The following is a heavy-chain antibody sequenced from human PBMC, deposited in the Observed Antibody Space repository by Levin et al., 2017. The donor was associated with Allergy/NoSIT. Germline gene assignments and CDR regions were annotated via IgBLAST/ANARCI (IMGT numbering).Heavy chain of an antibody. CDR3: ASGGHVDY. V-gene: IGHV3-7*01. CDR1: GLTFSSYW. Sequence: PGESLKISCAASGLTFSSYWMTWVRQAPGKGLEWVANIKGDGSEKHYVDSVKGRFTISRDNAKNSLYLQMNSLRAEDTAVYYCASGGHVDYCGQGTPVTVSS. D-gene: IGHD4-23*01. J-gene: IGHJ4*02. CDR2: IKGDGSEK.